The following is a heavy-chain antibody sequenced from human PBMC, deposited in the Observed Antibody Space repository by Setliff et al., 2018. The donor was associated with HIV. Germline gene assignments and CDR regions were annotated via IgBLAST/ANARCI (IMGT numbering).Heavy chain of an antibody. CDR1: GGTFSSYA. CDR2: MNPNSGNT. Sequence: ASVKVSCKASGGTFSSYAISWVRQATGQGLEWMGWMNPNSGNTGYAQKFQGRVTMTRDTSRSTAYVELSSLTSEDTAVYYCARGGTYYYDSSAYYNYWGQGTLVTVSS. V-gene: IGHV1-8*02. CDR3: ARGGTYYYDSSAYYNY. J-gene: IGHJ4*02. D-gene: IGHD3-22*01.